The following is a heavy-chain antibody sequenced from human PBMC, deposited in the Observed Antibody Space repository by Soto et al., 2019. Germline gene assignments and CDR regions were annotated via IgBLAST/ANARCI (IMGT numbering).Heavy chain of an antibody. CDR3: ARASIGRITGSTLAYYYYYVMDV. Sequence: QVQLVQSGAEVKRSGSSVKVSCKASGGSLTGYTITWVRQAPGQGLEWMGGIIPIFDTTNYAQKLHGRVTITADDSTSTAYMELSSLRSEDTAVYYCARASIGRITGSTLAYYYYYVMDVWGQGTTVTVSS. CDR1: GGSLTGYT. CDR2: IIPIFDTT. J-gene: IGHJ6*02. V-gene: IGHV1-69*01. D-gene: IGHD1-7*01.